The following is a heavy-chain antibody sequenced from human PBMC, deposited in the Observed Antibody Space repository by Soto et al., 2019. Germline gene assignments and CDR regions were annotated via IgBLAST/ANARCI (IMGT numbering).Heavy chain of an antibody. CDR3: ASPLMGGTRDYYFGMDV. Sequence: GGSLRLSCAASGFTFSSYGMHWVRQAPGKGLEWVAVIWYDGSNKYYADSVKGRFTISRDNAKNSLYLQMNSLRAEDTALYYCASPLMGGTRDYYFGMDVWGQGTTVTVSS. CDR1: GFTFSSYG. V-gene: IGHV3-33*03. CDR2: IWYDGSNK. J-gene: IGHJ6*02. D-gene: IGHD3-16*01.